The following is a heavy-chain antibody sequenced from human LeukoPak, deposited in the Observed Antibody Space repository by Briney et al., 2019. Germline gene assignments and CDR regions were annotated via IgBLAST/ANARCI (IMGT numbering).Heavy chain of an antibody. J-gene: IGHJ6*02. CDR2: IYSGGST. CDR3: ARTKTNWGSIYYYYGMDV. D-gene: IGHD7-27*01. CDR1: GFTVSSNY. Sequence: GGSLRLSCAASGFTVSSNYMSWVRQAPGKGLEWVSVIYSGGSTYYADSVKGRFTISRDNSKNTLYLQMNSLRAEDTAVYYCARTKTNWGSIYYYYGMDVWGQGTTVTVSS. V-gene: IGHV3-53*01.